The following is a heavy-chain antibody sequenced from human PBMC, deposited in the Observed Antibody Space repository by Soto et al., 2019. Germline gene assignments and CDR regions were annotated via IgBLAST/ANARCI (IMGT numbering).Heavy chain of an antibody. V-gene: IGHV4-30-4*01. D-gene: IGHD3-3*01. J-gene: IGHJ6*02. CDR3: ARSEYYDFWSGRMDV. CDR2: IYYSGST. Sequence: PSETLSLTCTVSGGSISSGDYYWSWIRQPPGKGLEWIGYIYYSGSTYYNPSLKSRVTISVDTSKNQFSLKLSSVTAADTAVYYCARSEYYDFWSGRMDVWGQGTTVTVSS. CDR1: GGSISSGDYY.